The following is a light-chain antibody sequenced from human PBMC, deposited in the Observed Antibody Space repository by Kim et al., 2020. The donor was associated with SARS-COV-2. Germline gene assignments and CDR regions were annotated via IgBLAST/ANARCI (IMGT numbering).Light chain of an antibody. CDR1: QTVNIDSNNKNC. Sequence: ATLNSKSRQTVNIDSNNKNCLAWYQQKPGQAPKLLIYGASTRESGVSDRFSGSGSETDFTLTISSLQAEDVAVYYCQQYYSIPPTFGQGTKLEI. CDR3: QQYYSIPPT. V-gene: IGKV4-1*01. J-gene: IGKJ2*01. CDR2: GAS.